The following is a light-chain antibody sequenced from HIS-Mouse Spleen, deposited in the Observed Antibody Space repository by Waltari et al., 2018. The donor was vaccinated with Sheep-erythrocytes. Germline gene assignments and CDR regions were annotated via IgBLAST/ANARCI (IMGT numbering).Light chain of an antibody. CDR1: ALPKTY. Sequence: SYELTQPPSVSVSPGQTARITCSGDALPKTYAYWYQQKSGPAPVLVIYEDSKGPSGSPERCSGSSSGTMATLTISGAQVEDEADYYCYSTDSSGNHSNWVFGGGTKLTVL. CDR2: EDS. CDR3: YSTDSSGNHSNWV. J-gene: IGLJ3*02. V-gene: IGLV3-10*01.